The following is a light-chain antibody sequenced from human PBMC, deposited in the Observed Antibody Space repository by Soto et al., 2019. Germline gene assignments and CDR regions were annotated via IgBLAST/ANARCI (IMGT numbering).Light chain of an antibody. Sequence: EIVMTQSPATLSVSLGERATLSCRASQSISTELACYQQKPGQPPRLLIYSASTRATGVPARFTGSGSGSEFTLTISGLQSEDFAVYYCQQGHNWPLTFGQGTRLEI. CDR1: QSISTE. J-gene: IGKJ2*01. CDR2: SAS. CDR3: QQGHNWPLT. V-gene: IGKV3-15*01.